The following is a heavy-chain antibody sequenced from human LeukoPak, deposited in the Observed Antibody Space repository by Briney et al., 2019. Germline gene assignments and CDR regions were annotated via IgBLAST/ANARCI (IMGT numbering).Heavy chain of an antibody. J-gene: IGHJ4*02. CDR2: ISGSGGST. D-gene: IGHD2-15*01. V-gene: IGHV3-23*01. CDR3: AKLGPGYCSVGTCYSKWYYFDS. Sequence: TGGSLRLSCAASGFTFSSYGMSWVRQAPGKGLEWVSAISGSGGSTKYADSVKGRFTISRGNFKNTLHLQMNSLRAEDTAVYYCAKLGPGYCSVGTCYSKWYYFDSWGQGTLVTVSS. CDR1: GFTFSSYG.